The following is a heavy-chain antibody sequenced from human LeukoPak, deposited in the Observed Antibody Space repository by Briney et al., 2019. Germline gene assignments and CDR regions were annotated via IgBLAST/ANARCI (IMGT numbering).Heavy chain of an antibody. J-gene: IGHJ6*03. CDR1: GYTFIGYY. Sequence: ASVKVSCKTSGYTFIGYYMHWVRQAPGQGLEWMGWIKPNSGGTNYAQKFQGRVTMTRDTSISTAYMVLSRLRSDDTAVYYCARAPSSVFDGGNYMDVWGKGTTVTVSS. CDR2: IKPNSGGT. D-gene: IGHD1-26*01. CDR3: ARAPSSVFDGGNYMDV. V-gene: IGHV1-2*02.